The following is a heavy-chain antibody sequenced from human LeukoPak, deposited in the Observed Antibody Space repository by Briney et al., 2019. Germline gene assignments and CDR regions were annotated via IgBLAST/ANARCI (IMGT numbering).Heavy chain of an antibody. CDR2: ISSSGSTI. Sequence: GGSLRLSCAASGFTSSSYEMNWVRQAPGKGLEWVSYISSSGSTIYYADSVKGRFTISRDNAKNSLFLQMNSLRAEDTAVYYCARDLGTLTDYWGQGTLVTVSS. D-gene: IGHD1-1*01. CDR1: GFTSSSYE. CDR3: ARDLGTLTDY. V-gene: IGHV3-48*03. J-gene: IGHJ4*02.